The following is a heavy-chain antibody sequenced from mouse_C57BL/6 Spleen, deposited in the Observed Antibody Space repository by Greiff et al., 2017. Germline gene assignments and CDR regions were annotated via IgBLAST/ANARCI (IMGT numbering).Heavy chain of an antibody. CDR3: ARPQDYGSSYVGWYFDV. V-gene: IGHV8-8*01. CDR1: GFSLSTFCMG. D-gene: IGHD1-1*01. CDR2: ISWDDDK. Sequence: QVTLKESGPGILQPSQTLSLTCSFSGFSLSTFCMGVVWLRQPSGKGLVWLAHISWDDDKYYNPALKSRLTLYKDTTKNQVVLKVANVDTADTATDYCARPQDYGSSYVGWYFDVWGKGTTVTVSS. J-gene: IGHJ1*03.